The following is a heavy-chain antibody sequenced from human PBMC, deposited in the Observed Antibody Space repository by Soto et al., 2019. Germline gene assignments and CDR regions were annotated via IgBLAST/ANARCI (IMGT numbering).Heavy chain of an antibody. Sequence: ASVKVSCKASGYTFTTYAMHWVRQAPGQRLEWMGWINAGNGNTKYSQKFQGRVTITRDTSASTAYMELSSLRSEDTAVYYCVRDRSVAVAGPGWFDPWGQGTLVTVSS. J-gene: IGHJ5*02. CDR3: VRDRSVAVAGPGWFDP. D-gene: IGHD6-19*01. CDR2: INAGNGNT. V-gene: IGHV1-3*01. CDR1: GYTFTTYA.